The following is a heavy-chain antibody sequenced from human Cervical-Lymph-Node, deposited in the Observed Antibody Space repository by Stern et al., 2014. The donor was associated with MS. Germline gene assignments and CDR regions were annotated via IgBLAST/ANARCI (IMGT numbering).Heavy chain of an antibody. CDR2: IYYSGST. V-gene: IGHV4-59*01. CDR3: ANYDILTGSDY. CDR1: GGSISSYY. D-gene: IGHD3-9*01. Sequence: QLQLQESGPGLVKPSETLSLTCTVSGGSISSYYWSWIRQPPGKGLEWIGYIYYSGSTNYNPYLKSRVTISVDTSKNQFSLKLSSVTAADTAVYYCANYDILTGSDYWGQGTLVTVSS. J-gene: IGHJ4*02.